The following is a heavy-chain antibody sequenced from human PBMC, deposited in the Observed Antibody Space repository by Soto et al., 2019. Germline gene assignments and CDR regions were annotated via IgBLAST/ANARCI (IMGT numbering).Heavy chain of an antibody. J-gene: IGHJ6*02. CDR2: IDSDGSTS. CDR3: ARPGYSNYGPGVDV. Sequence: EVQLVESGGGLVQPGGSLRLSCAASGFTFNVYWMHWVRQAPGKGLVWVSRIDSDGSTSSYADSVKGRFTISRDNAKSTLYLQMNSLRAEDTAVYYCARPGYSNYGPGVDVWGQGTTVTVSS. V-gene: IGHV3-74*01. D-gene: IGHD4-4*01. CDR1: GFTFNVYW.